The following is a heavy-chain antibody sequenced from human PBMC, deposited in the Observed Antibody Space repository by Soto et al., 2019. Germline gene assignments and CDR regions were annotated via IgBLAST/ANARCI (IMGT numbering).Heavy chain of an antibody. CDR2: MNPNSGNT. Sequence: QVQLVQSGAEVKKPGASVKVSCKASGYTFTSYDINWVRQATGQGLEWMGWMNPNSGNTGYAQKFQGRVTMTRNTSISTAYMELSSLRSEDTAVYYCARAAGHTVLAPAAMRRDTYYYYGMDVWGQGTTVTVSS. CDR1: GYTFTSYD. D-gene: IGHD2-2*01. J-gene: IGHJ6*02. CDR3: ARAAGHTVLAPAAMRRDTYYYYGMDV. V-gene: IGHV1-8*01.